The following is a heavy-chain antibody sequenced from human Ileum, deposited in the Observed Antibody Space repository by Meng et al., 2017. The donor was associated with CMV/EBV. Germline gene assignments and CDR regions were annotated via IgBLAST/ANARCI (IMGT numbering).Heavy chain of an antibody. D-gene: IGHD3-22*01. V-gene: IGHV3-30*02. Sequence: LTGAASGFTFSSYGMHWVRQAPGKGLEWVAFIRYDGDNKYYADSVKGRFTISRDNSKNTLYLQMNSLRAEDTAVYYCAKIHYYDSIGYYPPGDYWGQGTLVTVSS. CDR2: IRYDGDNK. CDR3: AKIHYYDSIGYYPPGDY. CDR1: GFTFSSYG. J-gene: IGHJ4*02.